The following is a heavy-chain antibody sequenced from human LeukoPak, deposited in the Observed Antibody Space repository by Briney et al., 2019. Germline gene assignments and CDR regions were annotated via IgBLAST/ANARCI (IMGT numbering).Heavy chain of an antibody. CDR3: VKRSARGTNFFDY. D-gene: IGHD1-7*01. Sequence: GGSLRLSCVASGFTFSSYGMHWVRQAPGKGLEWVAVIWYDGSNKYYADSVKGRFTISRDNSKSTLYLQVNNLRAEDTAIYLCVKRSARGTNFFDYWAREPWSPCPQ. J-gene: IGHJ4*02. V-gene: IGHV3-33*06. CDR2: IWYDGSNK. CDR1: GFTFSSYG.